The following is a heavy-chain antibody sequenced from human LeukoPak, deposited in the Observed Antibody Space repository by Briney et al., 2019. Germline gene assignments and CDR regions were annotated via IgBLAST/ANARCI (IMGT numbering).Heavy chain of an antibody. D-gene: IGHD4-23*01. CDR3: ARAYGNNGMDV. CDR2: LYSGGYA. CDR1: GFSVSSTY. V-gene: IGHV3-53*01. Sequence: GGSLRLSCEASGFSVSSTYMTWARQAPGKGLEWVSVLYSGGYANYTGSVEGRFSISRDDSKNTLYLQMNSLRADDTALYYCARAYGNNGMDVWGQGTTVTVSS. J-gene: IGHJ6*02.